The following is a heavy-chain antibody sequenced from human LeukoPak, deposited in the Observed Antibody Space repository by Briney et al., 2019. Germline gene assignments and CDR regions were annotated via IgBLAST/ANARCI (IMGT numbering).Heavy chain of an antibody. J-gene: IGHJ5*02. CDR1: GGSFSGYY. Sequence: SETLSLTCAVYGGSFSGYYWSWIRQPPGKGLEWIGGINHSGSTNYNPSLKSRVTISVDTSKNQFSLKVSSVTAADTAVYYCARNARYNWFDPWGQGTLVTVSS. CDR2: INHSGST. V-gene: IGHV4-34*01. CDR3: ARNARYNWFDP.